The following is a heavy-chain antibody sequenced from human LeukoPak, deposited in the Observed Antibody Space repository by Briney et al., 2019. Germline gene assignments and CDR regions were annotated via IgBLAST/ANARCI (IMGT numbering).Heavy chain of an antibody. CDR2: ISSSSSYI. V-gene: IGHV3-21*01. CDR3: ARDQDTAMVTYFDY. D-gene: IGHD5-18*01. J-gene: IGHJ4*02. CDR1: GFTFSSYS. Sequence: GGSLRLSWAASGFTFSSYSMNWVRQAPGKRLEWVSSISSSSSYIYYADSVKGRFTISRDNAKNSLYLQMNSLRAEDTAVYYCARDQDTAMVTYFDYWGQGTLVTVSS.